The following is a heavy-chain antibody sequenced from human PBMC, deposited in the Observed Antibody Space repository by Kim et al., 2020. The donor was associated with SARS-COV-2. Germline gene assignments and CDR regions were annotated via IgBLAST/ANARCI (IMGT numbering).Heavy chain of an antibody. CDR3: ARGALYYYGSGSYYRNWFDP. J-gene: IGHJ5*02. Sequence: ASVKVSCKASGYTFTSYAMHWVRQAPGQRLEWMGWINAGNGNTKYSQKFQGRVTITRDTSASTAYMELSSLRSEDTAVYYCARGALYYYGSGSYYRNWFDPWGQGTLVTVSS. CDR1: GYTFTSYA. V-gene: IGHV1-3*01. CDR2: INAGNGNT. D-gene: IGHD3-10*01.